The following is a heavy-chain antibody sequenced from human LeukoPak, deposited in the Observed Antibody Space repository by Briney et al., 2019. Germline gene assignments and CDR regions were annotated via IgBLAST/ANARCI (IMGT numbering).Heavy chain of an antibody. CDR2: IYSAGST. V-gene: IGHV3-53*01. J-gene: IGHJ4*02. CDR3: ARDLSFDY. D-gene: IGHD3-16*02. Sequence: PGGSLRLSCAASGFTVSSNYMSWVRQAPGKGLEWVSVIYSAGSTYYADSVEGRFTISRDNSKNTLYLQMNSLRAEDTAVYYCARDLSFDYWGQGTLVTVSS. CDR1: GFTVSSNY.